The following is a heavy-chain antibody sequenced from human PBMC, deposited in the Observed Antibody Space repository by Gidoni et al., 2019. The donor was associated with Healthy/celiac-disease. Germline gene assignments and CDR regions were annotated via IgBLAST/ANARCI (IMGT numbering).Heavy chain of an antibody. CDR3: ARESRDGEGPPFDY. Sequence: QVQLQESGPGLVKPSQTLSLTCTVSGGSISRGGYYWSWIRQHPGKGLEWIGYIYYSGSTYYNPSLKSRVTISVDTSKNQFSLKLSSVTAADTAVYYCARESRDGEGPPFDYWGQGTLVTVSS. CDR1: GGSISRGGYY. CDR2: IYYSGST. J-gene: IGHJ4*02. D-gene: IGHD3-10*01. V-gene: IGHV4-31*03.